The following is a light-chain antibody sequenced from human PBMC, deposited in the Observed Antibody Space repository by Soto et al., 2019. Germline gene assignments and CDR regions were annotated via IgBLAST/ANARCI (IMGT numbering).Light chain of an antibody. V-gene: IGKV3-15*01. CDR2: DAS. CDR1: QTIRSD. J-gene: IGKJ4*01. Sequence: EIVMTQSPVSLSVSXGXRXTLPXRASQTIRSDLAWYQQKPGQAPRLLISDASTRATGIPARFNGSGSGTEFTLAISSLQSEDFAIYYCHQYNTWPLTFGGGTKLDIK. CDR3: HQYNTWPLT.